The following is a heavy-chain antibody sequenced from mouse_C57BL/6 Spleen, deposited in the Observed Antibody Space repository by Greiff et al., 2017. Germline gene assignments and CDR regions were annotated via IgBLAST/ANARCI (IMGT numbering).Heavy chain of an antibody. V-gene: IGHV1-69*01. D-gene: IGHD1-1*01. CDR1: GYTFTSYW. CDR3: ARGLRNFDY. CDR2: IDPYDSYT. Sequence: QVQLQQPGAELVMPGASVKLSCKASGYTFTSYWMHWVKQRPGQGLEWIGEIDPYDSYTNYNQKFKGKSTLTVDKSSSTAYMQLSSLTSEDSAVYYCARGLRNFDYWGQGTTLTVSS. J-gene: IGHJ2*01.